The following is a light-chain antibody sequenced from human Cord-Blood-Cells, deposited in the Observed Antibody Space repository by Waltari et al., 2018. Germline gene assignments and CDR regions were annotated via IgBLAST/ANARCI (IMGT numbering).Light chain of an antibody. J-gene: IGKJ1*01. CDR1: QSISSW. V-gene: IGKV1-5*03. CDR3: QQYNSYSRT. CDR2: KAS. Sequence: DIQMTQSPSTLSASVGDRVTITCRASQSISSWLAWYQQKPRKAHKLLIYKASSLESGVPSRFSGSGSGTEFTLTISSLQPDDFATYYCQQYNSYSRTFGQGTKVEIK.